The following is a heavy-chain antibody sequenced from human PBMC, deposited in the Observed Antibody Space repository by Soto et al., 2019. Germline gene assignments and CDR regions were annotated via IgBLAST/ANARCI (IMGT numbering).Heavy chain of an antibody. Sequence: EVQLLESGGGLIQPGGPLRLSCAASGFTFSSYAMSWVRQAPGKGLEWVSGIGDTGGSTYYANSVKGRFTISRDNSKNTLYLQMNSLGAEDTAIYYCGKLVASATGLWGQGTLVTVSS. CDR2: IGDTGGST. CDR3: GKLVASATGL. J-gene: IGHJ1*01. D-gene: IGHD2-2*01. V-gene: IGHV3-23*01. CDR1: GFTFSSYA.